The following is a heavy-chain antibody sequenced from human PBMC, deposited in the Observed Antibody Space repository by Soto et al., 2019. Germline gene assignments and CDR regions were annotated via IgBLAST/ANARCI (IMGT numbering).Heavy chain of an antibody. CDR3: ARDLTRYCSSTSCQDY. V-gene: IGHV1-18*01. Sequence: ASVKVSCKASGYTFTSYGISWVRQAPGQGLEWMGWISAYNGNTNYAQKLQGRVTMTTDTSTSTAYMELRSLRSDDTAVYYCARDLTRYCSSTSCQDYWGQGTLVTVSS. J-gene: IGHJ4*02. CDR2: ISAYNGNT. D-gene: IGHD2-2*01. CDR1: GYTFTSYG.